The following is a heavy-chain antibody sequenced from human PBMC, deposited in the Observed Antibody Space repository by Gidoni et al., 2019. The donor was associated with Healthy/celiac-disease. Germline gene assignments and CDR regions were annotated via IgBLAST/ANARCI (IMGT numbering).Heavy chain of an antibody. CDR1: GFTFSSYS. V-gene: IGHV3-21*01. CDR3: AKGEPEVDY. Sequence: EVPLVASGRGLVKTWWSLRLSCAASGFTFSSYSMNWVRQAPGKGLEWVSFISRSSSYIYYADSVMCRFTISSDNAKKLLYLQMNSLRAEYTAVYYCAKGEPEVDYWGQGTLVTVSS. J-gene: IGHJ4*02. CDR2: ISRSSSYI.